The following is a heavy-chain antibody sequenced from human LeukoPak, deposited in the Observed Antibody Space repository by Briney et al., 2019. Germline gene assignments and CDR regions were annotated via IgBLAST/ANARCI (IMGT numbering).Heavy chain of an antibody. D-gene: IGHD3-3*01. Sequence: SETLSLTCAVSGYSISSGYYWGWIRQPPGKGLEWIGSIYHSGSTYYNPSLKSRVTISVDTSKNQFSLNLSSVTPADPAVYYCARAYYDFWSGYLAYWGQGTLVTVSS. CDR2: IYHSGST. V-gene: IGHV4-38-2*01. CDR3: ARAYYDFWSGYLAY. J-gene: IGHJ4*02. CDR1: GYSISSGYY.